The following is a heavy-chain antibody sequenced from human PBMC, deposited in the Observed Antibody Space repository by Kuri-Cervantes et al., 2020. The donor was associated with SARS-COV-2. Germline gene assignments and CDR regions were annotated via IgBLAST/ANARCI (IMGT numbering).Heavy chain of an antibody. CDR2: ISSSSSTI. Sequence: GEFLKISCAASGFTFSSYSMNWVRQAPGKGLEWVSYISSSSSTIYYADSVKGRFTISRDNAKNSLYLQMNSLRAEDTAVYYCARGRYDFDYWGQGTLVTVSS. CDR3: ARGRYDFDY. V-gene: IGHV3-48*01. J-gene: IGHJ4*02. D-gene: IGHD3-22*01. CDR1: GFTFSSYS.